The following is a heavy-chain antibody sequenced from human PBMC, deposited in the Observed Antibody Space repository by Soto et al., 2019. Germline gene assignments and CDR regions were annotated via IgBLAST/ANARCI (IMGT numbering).Heavy chain of an antibody. Sequence: SETLSLTCTVSGGSISSGGYYWSWICQHPGKGLEWIGYIYYSGSTYYNPSLKSRVTISVDTSKNQFSLKLSSVTAADTAVYYCARSQGGAAADLGYCFDYWGQGTLVTVSS. J-gene: IGHJ4*02. CDR1: GGSISSGGYY. V-gene: IGHV4-31*03. CDR2: IYYSGST. D-gene: IGHD6-13*01. CDR3: ARSQGGAAADLGYCFDY.